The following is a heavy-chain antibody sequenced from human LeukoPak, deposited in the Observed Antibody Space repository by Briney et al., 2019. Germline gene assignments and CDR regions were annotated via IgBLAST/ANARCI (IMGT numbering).Heavy chain of an antibody. CDR1: AFTFSTYW. V-gene: IGHV3-7*01. CDR2: IKEDGSEI. CDR3: ARDRGYSSFDY. D-gene: IGHD3-22*01. J-gene: IGHJ4*02. Sequence: PGGSLRLSCAASAFTFSTYWMSWVRQAPGKGLEWVANIKEDGSEINYVDSVKGRFTISRDNAKNSLYLQMNSLRVEDTAVYYCARDRGYSSFDYWGQGNPGHRLL.